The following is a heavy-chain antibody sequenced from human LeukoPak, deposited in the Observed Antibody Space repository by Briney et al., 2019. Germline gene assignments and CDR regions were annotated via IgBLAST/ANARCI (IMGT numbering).Heavy chain of an antibody. CDR1: GGSISSGGYY. D-gene: IGHD4-23*01. Sequence: PSQTLSLTCTVSGGSISSGGYYWSWIRQPTGKGLEWIGYIYHSGSTYYNPSLKSRVTISVDTSKNQFSLKLSSVTVADTAVYYCARLLDYGGNSYWGQGTLVTVSS. J-gene: IGHJ4*02. CDR3: ARLLDYGGNSY. CDR2: IYHSGST. V-gene: IGHV4-30-2*05.